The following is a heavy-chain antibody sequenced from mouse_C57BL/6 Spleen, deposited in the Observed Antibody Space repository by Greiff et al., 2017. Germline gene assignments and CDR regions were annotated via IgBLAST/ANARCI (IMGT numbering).Heavy chain of an antibody. Sequence: VQLQQPGAELVKPGASVKLSCKASGYTFTSYWMHWVKQRPGQGLEWIGMIHPNSGSTNYNEKFKSKATLTVDKSSSTAYMQLNSLTSEDSAVYYCARADDGYYGNYFDYWGQGTTLTGSS. D-gene: IGHD2-3*01. V-gene: IGHV1-64*01. CDR2: IHPNSGST. CDR1: GYTFTSYW. J-gene: IGHJ2*01. CDR3: ARADDGYYGNYFDY.